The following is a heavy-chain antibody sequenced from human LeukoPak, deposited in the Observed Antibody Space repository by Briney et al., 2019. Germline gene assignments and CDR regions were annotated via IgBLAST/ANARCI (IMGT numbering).Heavy chain of an antibody. CDR1: GFTFDAYA. D-gene: IGHD6-19*01. CDR3: ARVRGTHSSGYYFDS. V-gene: IGHV3-9*01. J-gene: IGHJ4*02. Sequence: GRSLRLSCAASGFTFDAYAMHWVRQAPGKGLEWLSNISRNGGYIEYADSVKGRFTISRDNAKNSVFLQMDSLRTEDTAFYYFARVRGTHSSGYYFDSWRQGTLVTVPS. CDR2: ISRNGGYI.